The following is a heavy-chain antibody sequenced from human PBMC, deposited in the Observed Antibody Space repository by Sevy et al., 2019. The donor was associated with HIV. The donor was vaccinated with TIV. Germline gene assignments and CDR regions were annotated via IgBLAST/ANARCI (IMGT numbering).Heavy chain of an antibody. J-gene: IGHJ6*02. Sequence: GGSLRLSCAASGFTFSDHYMDRVRQAPGKGLEWVGRTRNKANSYTTEYAASVKGRFTISRDDSKNSLYLQMNSLKTEDTAVYYCARVPNYYYYYGMDVWGQGTTVTVSS. CDR1: GFTFSDHY. CDR2: TRNKANSYTT. CDR3: ARVPNYYYYYGMDV. V-gene: IGHV3-72*01.